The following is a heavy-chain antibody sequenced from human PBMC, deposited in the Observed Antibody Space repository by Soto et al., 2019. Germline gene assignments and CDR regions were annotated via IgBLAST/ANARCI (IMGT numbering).Heavy chain of an antibody. J-gene: IGHJ6*03. D-gene: IGHD2-15*01. CDR2: IWYDGSNK. V-gene: IGHV3-33*01. CDR1: GFTFSSYG. Sequence: GGSLRLSCAASGFTFSSYGMHWVRQAPGKGLEWVAVIWYDGSNKYYADSVKGRFTISRDNSKNTLYLQMNSLRAEDTAVYYCARKTRLAATGYYYYYMDVWGKGTTVTVSS. CDR3: ARKTRLAATGYYYYYMDV.